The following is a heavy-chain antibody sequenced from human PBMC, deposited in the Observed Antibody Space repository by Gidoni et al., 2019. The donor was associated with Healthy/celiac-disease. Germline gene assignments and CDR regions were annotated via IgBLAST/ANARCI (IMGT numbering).Heavy chain of an antibody. D-gene: IGHD2-2*01. J-gene: IGHJ6*02. CDR1: GFPFSSYG. CDR2: ISYDGSNK. V-gene: IGHV3-30*18. Sequence: QVQLVESGGGVVQPGRSLRLSCAASGFPFSSYGMHWVRQAPGKGLEWVAVISYDGSNKYYADSVKGRFTISRDNSKNTLYLQMNSLRTEDTAVYYCAKDDCSSTSCSRDYYYGMDVWGQGTTVTVSS. CDR3: AKDDCSSTSCSRDYYYGMDV.